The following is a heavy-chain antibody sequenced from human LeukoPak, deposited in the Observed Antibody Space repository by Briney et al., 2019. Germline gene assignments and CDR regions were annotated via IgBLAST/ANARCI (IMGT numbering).Heavy chain of an antibody. J-gene: IGHJ4*02. CDR2: ISGSGDST. V-gene: IGHV3-23*01. Sequence: GGSLRLSCAASGFTFSSYAMSWVRQAPGKGLEWVPGISGSGDSTYYADSVEGRFTISRDNSKTTLCLQMNSLRAEDTAVYYCAKARGYTGYDYGTWWGQGTLVTVSS. CDR1: GFTFSSYA. D-gene: IGHD5-12*01. CDR3: AKARGYTGYDYGTW.